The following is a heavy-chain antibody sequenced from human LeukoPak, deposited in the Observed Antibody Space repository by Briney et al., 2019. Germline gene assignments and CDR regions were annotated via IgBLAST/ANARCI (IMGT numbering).Heavy chain of an antibody. V-gene: IGHV3-21*01. CDR1: GFPFSSYT. CDR3: ARGYSGWYFDL. CDR2: ISSSSTSI. Sequence: AGGSLRLSCAASGFPFSSYTMNWVRQAPGKGLEWVSSISSSSTSIYYADSVEGRFTISRDNAKISLYLQMNSLRAEDTAVYYCARGYSGWYFDLWGRGTLVTVSS. D-gene: IGHD3-10*01. J-gene: IGHJ2*01.